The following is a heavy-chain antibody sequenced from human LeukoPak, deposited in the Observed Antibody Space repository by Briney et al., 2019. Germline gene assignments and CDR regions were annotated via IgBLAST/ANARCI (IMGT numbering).Heavy chain of an antibody. CDR3: ARAYYFDTTGHDSDALDI. V-gene: IGHV3-33*01. CDR2: IRSDANNK. D-gene: IGHD3-22*01. J-gene: IGHJ3*02. Sequence: GSLRLSCSASGFNFRNYDMHWVRQAPGKGLEWVASIRSDANNKYYADSVKGRFTISRDNAKNTLFLQMNSLRAEDTAVYYCARAYYFDTTGHDSDALDIWGRGTMVTVSS. CDR1: GFNFRNYD.